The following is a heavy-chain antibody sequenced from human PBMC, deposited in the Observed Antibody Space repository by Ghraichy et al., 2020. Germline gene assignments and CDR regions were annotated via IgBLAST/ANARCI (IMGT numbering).Heavy chain of an antibody. CDR1: GFTFDDYT. Sequence: GGSLRLSCAASGFTFDDYTMHWVRQAPGKGLEWVSLISWDGGSTYYADFVKGRFTISRDNSKNSLYLQMNSLRTEDTALYYCAKDGGYSYGYGTLDYWGQGTLVTVSS. V-gene: IGHV3-43*01. J-gene: IGHJ4*02. CDR3: AKDGGYSYGYGTLDY. D-gene: IGHD5-18*01. CDR2: ISWDGGST.